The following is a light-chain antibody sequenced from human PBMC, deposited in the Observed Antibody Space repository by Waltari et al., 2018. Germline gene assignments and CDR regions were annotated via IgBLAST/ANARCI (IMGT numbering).Light chain of an antibody. V-gene: IGLV2-8*01. J-gene: IGLJ2*01. CDR3: SSYAGSNSFDVV. CDR1: SSDVGGYNY. Sequence: SALTQPPPASGSPGQSVTISCPGTSSDVGGYNYFPWYRQHPGKAPELMIFEVSKRPSGVPDRFSGSKSGNTASLTVSGLQAEDEADYYCSSYAGSNSFDVVFGGGTKLTVL. CDR2: EVS.